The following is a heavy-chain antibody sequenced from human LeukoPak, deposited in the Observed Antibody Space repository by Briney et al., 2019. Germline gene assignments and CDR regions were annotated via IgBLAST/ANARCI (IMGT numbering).Heavy chain of an antibody. J-gene: IGHJ5*02. D-gene: IGHD4-17*01. CDR3: ARSLPTDYGFDP. V-gene: IGHV1-69*13. CDR2: IIPIFGTA. Sequence: RGASVKVSCKASGYTFTSYDINWVRQATGQGLEWMGGIIPIFGTANYAQKFQGRVTITADESTSTAYMELSSLRSEDTAVYYCARSLPTDYGFDPWGQGTLVTVSS. CDR1: GYTFTSYD.